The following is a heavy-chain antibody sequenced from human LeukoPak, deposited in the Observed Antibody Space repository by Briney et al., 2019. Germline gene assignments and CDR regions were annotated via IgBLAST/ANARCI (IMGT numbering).Heavy chain of an antibody. J-gene: IGHJ4*02. CDR3: ARGGRGYSYEIDY. Sequence: PSETLSLTCTVSGGSISSYYWNWIRQPPGKGLEWIGYIYYSGSTNYNPSLKSRVTISVDTSKNQFSLKLSSVTAADAAVYYCARGGRGYSYEIDYWGQGTLVTVSS. CDR2: IYYSGST. CDR1: GGSISSYY. V-gene: IGHV4-59*01. D-gene: IGHD5-18*01.